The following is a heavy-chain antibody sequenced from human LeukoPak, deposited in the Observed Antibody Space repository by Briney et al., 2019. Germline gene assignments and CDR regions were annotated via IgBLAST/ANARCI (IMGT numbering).Heavy chain of an antibody. Sequence: ASVKVSCKVSGYTLTELSMHWVRQAPGKGLEWMGGFDPEDGETIYAQKFQGRVTMTEDTSTDTAYMEPSSLRSEDTAVYYCATLTGAYDSSGYWFDPWGQGTLVTVSS. J-gene: IGHJ5*02. CDR2: FDPEDGET. D-gene: IGHD3-22*01. CDR3: ATLTGAYDSSGYWFDP. CDR1: GYTLTELS. V-gene: IGHV1-24*01.